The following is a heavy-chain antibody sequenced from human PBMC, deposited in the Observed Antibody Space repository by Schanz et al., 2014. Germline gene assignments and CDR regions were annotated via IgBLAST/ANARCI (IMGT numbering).Heavy chain of an antibody. CDR1: GGSISSGSYY. D-gene: IGHD1-1*01. Sequence: QVQLQESGPGLVKPSQTLSLTCTVSGGSISSGSYYWSWIRQPAGKGLEWIGRIYSTGSTNYNPSLNNRVTISKDTSKTQFSLKLTSVTAADTAVYFCARGNNDYFYYYMDVWGKGAAVTDSS. CDR2: IYSTGST. CDR3: ARGNNDYFYYYMDV. V-gene: IGHV4-61*02. J-gene: IGHJ6*03.